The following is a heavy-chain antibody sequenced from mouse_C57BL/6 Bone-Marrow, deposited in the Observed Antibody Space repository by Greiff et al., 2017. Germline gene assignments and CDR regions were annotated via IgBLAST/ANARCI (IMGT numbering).Heavy chain of an antibody. CDR3: TTNVLYYYGPY. CDR1: GFNIKDDY. Sequence: VQLQQSGAELVRPGASVKLSCTASGFNIKDDYMHWVKQRPEQGLEWIGWIDPENGDTEYASKFQGKATITADTSSNTAYLQLSSLTSEDTAVYYCTTNVLYYYGPYWGQGTTLTVSS. J-gene: IGHJ2*01. D-gene: IGHD1-1*01. CDR2: IDPENGDT. V-gene: IGHV14-4*01.